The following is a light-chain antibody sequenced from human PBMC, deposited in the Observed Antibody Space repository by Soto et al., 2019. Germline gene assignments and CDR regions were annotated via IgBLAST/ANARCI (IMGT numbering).Light chain of an antibody. J-gene: IGLJ1*01. CDR2: DVS. V-gene: IGLV2-14*01. Sequence: QSVLTQPASVSGSPGQSSTISCTGTSSDVGGYNYVSWYQQHPGKAPKLMIYDVSNRPSGVSNRFSGSKSGNTASLTISGLQAEDEADYYCSSYTSSSPLYVFGTGTKVTVL. CDR1: SSDVGGYNY. CDR3: SSYTSSSPLYV.